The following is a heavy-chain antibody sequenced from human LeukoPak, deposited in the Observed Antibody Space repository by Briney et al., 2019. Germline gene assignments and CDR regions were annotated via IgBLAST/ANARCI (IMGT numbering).Heavy chain of an antibody. Sequence: GGSLRLSCAASGFTVSSNYMSWVRQAPGKGLERVSVIYSGGSTYYADSVKGRFTISRDNSKNTLYLQMNSLRAEDTAVYYCARDRPITMVRGPYYYYYGMDVWGQGTTVTVS. V-gene: IGHV3-66*01. J-gene: IGHJ6*02. CDR2: IYSGGST. CDR1: GFTVSSNY. D-gene: IGHD3-10*01. CDR3: ARDRPITMVRGPYYYYYGMDV.